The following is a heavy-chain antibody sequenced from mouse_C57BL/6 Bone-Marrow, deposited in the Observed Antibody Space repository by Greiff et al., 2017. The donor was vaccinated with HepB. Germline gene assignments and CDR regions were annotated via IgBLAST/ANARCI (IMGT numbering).Heavy chain of an antibody. V-gene: IGHV5-9-1*02. CDR3: TRVIYWYFDV. J-gene: IGHJ1*03. CDR1: GFTFSSYA. CDR2: ISSGGDYI. Sequence: EVKVVESGAGLVKPGGSLKLSCAASGFTFSSYAMSWVRQTPEKRLEWVAYISSGGDYIYYADTLQGRFTISRDNDRNTLYLQMSSLKSEDTAMYYCTRVIYWYFDVWGTGTTVTVSS.